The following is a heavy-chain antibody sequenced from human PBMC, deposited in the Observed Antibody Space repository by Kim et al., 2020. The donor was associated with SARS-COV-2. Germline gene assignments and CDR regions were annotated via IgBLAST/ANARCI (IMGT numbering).Heavy chain of an antibody. D-gene: IGHD3-10*01. Sequence: SETLSLTYTVSGGSVSSGSYYWSWIRQPPGKGLEWIGYIYYSGSTNYNPSLKSRVTISVDTSKNQFSLKLSSVTAADTAVYYCARDFGPLYYGSGSYYNWFDPWGQGTLVTVSS. J-gene: IGHJ5*02. CDR1: GGSVSSGSYY. V-gene: IGHV4-61*01. CDR3: ARDFGPLYYGSGSYYNWFDP. CDR2: IYYSGST.